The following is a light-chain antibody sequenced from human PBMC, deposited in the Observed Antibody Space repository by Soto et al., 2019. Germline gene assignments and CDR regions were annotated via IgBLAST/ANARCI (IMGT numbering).Light chain of an antibody. Sequence: QSVLTQPPSVSGAPGQRVTISCTGTSSNIGAGYDVHWYQQLPGTAPKLLIYDNTNRPSGVPDRFSGSKSGASASLAITGLQAEDEGDYSCQTYDNSLSGPVVFGRGTKVTVL. CDR1: SSNIGAGYD. J-gene: IGLJ2*01. CDR3: QTYDNSLSGPVV. CDR2: DNT. V-gene: IGLV1-40*01.